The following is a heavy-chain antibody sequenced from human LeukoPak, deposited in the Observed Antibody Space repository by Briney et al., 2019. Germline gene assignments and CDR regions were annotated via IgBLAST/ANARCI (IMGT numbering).Heavy chain of an antibody. J-gene: IGHJ3*02. V-gene: IGHV4-4*07. D-gene: IGHD1-26*01. Sequence: SETLSLTCTVSGGSISSYYWSWIRQPAGKGLEWIGRIYTSGSTNYNPSLKSRVTMSVDTSKNQFSLKLSSVTAADTAVYYCARDPPLWGSHTMSYAFDIWGQGTMVTVSS. CDR3: ARDPPLWGSHTMSYAFDI. CDR2: IYTSGST. CDR1: GGSISSYY.